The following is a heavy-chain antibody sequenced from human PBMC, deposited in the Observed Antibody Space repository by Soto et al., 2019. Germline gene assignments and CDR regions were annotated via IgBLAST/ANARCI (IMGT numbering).Heavy chain of an antibody. J-gene: IGHJ4*02. CDR3: TRANWYSEY. D-gene: IGHD7-27*01. CDR2: IYYNGNT. Sequence: QVQLQESGPGLVKPSETLSLTCSVSGGSISNHYWSWIRQPPGKGLEGIGYIYYNGNTNYTPSLKSRFTMSVDTSRNQISLKLTTVTAADTAVYYCTRANWYSEYWGQGTLVTVSS. CDR1: GGSISNHY. V-gene: IGHV4-59*11.